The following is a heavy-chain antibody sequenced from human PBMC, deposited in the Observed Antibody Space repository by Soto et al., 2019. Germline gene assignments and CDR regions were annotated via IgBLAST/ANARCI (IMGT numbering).Heavy chain of an antibody. CDR1: VYTFTRYG. D-gene: IGHD3-9*01. Sequence: SEKVTFQASVYTFTRYGMILVRQAPGQGLEWIGWVSAYNGNTNYAQKLQGRVTMTTDTSTSTAYMELRRLRSDDTAVYYCARDMDYDIFTGYLGYYYYGMDVWGQGTTVTVSS. V-gene: IGHV1-18*04. CDR3: ARDMDYDIFTGYLGYYYYGMDV. J-gene: IGHJ6*02. CDR2: VSAYNGNT.